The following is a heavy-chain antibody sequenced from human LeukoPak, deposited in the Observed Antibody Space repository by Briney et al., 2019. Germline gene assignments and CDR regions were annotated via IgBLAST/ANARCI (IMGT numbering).Heavy chain of an antibody. Sequence: ASETLSLTCTVSGVSIGSGDYYWGWIRQPPGKGLEWIGTIYYSGSTYYNTSLKSRVTIFVDMSNNLFSLKLNSVTAADTAVYYCARHDYGDYGPFDCWGQGALVTVSS. CDR3: ARHDYGDYGPFDC. CDR2: IYYSGST. J-gene: IGHJ4*02. V-gene: IGHV4-39*01. D-gene: IGHD4-17*01. CDR1: GVSIGSGDYY.